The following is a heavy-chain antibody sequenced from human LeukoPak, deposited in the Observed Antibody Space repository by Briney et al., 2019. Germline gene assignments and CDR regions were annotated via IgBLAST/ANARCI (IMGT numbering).Heavy chain of an antibody. V-gene: IGHV3-7*03. CDR3: AKEGRSLQTY. J-gene: IGHJ4*02. D-gene: IGHD5-24*01. Sequence: GGSLRLSCAASGFTFSDYYMSWIRLAPGKGLEWVANIKEDGTETYYVDSVKGRFTISRDNAKNSLYLQMNSLRVEDTAVYYCAKEGRSLQTYWGQGTLVTVSS. CDR1: GFTFSDYY. CDR2: IKEDGTET.